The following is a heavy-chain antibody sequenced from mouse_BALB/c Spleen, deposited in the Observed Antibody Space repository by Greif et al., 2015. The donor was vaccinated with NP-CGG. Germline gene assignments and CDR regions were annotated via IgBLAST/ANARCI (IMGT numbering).Heavy chain of an antibody. CDR1: GFNIKDTY. V-gene: IGHV14-3*02. CDR3: ARWDWYFDV. J-gene: IGHJ1*01. Sequence: VQLQQSGAELMKPGASVKLSCTASGFNIKDTYMHWVKQRPEQGLEWIGRIDPANGNTKYDPKFQGKATITADTSSNTAYLQLSSLTSEDTAVYYCARWDWYFDVWGAGTTVTVSS. CDR2: IDPANGNT.